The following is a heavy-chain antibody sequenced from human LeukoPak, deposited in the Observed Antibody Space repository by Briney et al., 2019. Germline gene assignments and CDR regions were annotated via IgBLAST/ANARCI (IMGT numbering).Heavy chain of an antibody. D-gene: IGHD6-19*01. J-gene: IGHJ4*02. CDR3: AKYSSSRLDY. V-gene: IGHV3-23*01. Sequence: GGSLRLSCAASGFTFSSYAMGWVRQAPGKGLEWVSSISGSGGSTYYADSVKGRFTISRDNSKNTLYLQMNSLRAEDTAVYYCAKYSSSRLDYWGQGTLVTVSS. CDR2: ISGSGGST. CDR1: GFTFSSYA.